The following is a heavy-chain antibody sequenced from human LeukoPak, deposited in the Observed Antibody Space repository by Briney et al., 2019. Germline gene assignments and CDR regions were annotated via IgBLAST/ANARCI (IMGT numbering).Heavy chain of an antibody. CDR3: ARGLGYCTSTTCLLPFDY. CDR2: IYSGGST. CDR1: GFTFSTYY. J-gene: IGHJ4*02. V-gene: IGHV3-53*01. Sequence: GGSLRLSCAASGFTFSTYYMTWVRQAPGKGLECVSVIYSGGSTYYADSVKGRFTVSRDDSKNTLYLQMNSLRAEDTAMYYCARGLGYCTSTTCLLPFDYWGQGTLVTVSS. D-gene: IGHD2-2*01.